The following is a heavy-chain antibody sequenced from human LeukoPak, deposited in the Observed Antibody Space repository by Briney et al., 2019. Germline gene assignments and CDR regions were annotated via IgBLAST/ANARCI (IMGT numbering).Heavy chain of an antibody. D-gene: IGHD5-12*01. CDR3: ARDLYVDIVAPSGMDV. J-gene: IGHJ6*02. V-gene: IGHV3-53*01. CDR2: IYSGGST. CDR1: GFTVSSNY. Sequence: PGGSLRLSCAASGFTVSSNYMSWVRQAPGKGLEWVSVIYSGGSTYYADSVKGRFTISRDNSKNTLYLQMNSLRAGDTAVYYCARDLYVDIVAPSGMDVWGQGTTVTVSS.